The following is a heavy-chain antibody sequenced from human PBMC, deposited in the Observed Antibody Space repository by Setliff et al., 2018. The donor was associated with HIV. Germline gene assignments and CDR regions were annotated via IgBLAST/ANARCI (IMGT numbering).Heavy chain of an antibody. Sequence: PSETLSLTCTVSGGSISSYYWSWIRQPPGKGLEWIGYIYYSGSTNYNPSLKSRVTISVDTSKNQLSLKLSSVTAADTAVYYCARGSRGYSYAYYYYYMDVWGKGTTVTVSS. V-gene: IGHV4-59*01. J-gene: IGHJ6*03. D-gene: IGHD5-18*01. CDR3: ARGSRGYSYAYYYYYMDV. CDR2: IYYSGST. CDR1: GGSISSYY.